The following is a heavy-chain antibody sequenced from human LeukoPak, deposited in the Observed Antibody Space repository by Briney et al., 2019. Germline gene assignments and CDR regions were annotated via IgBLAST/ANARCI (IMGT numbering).Heavy chain of an antibody. CDR1: GGTFSSYA. V-gene: IGHV1-69*13. D-gene: IGHD2-2*01. Sequence: ASVKVSCKASGGTFSSYAISRVRQAPGQGLEWMGGIIPIFGTANYAQKFQGRVTITADESTSTAYMELSSLRSEDTAAYYCVRDIVVVPAADLYYYYGMDVWGKGTTVTVSS. CDR2: IIPIFGTA. CDR3: VRDIVVVPAADLYYYYGMDV. J-gene: IGHJ6*04.